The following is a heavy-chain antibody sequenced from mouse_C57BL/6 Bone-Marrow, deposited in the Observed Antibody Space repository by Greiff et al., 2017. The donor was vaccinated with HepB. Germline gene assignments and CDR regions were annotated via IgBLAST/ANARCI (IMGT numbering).Heavy chain of an antibody. V-gene: IGHV1-19*01. Sequence: EVQLQQSGPVLVKPGASVKMSCKASGYTFTDYYMNWVKQSHGKSLEWIGVINPYNGGTSYNQKFKGKATLTVDKSSSTAYMELNSLTSEDSAVYYCAPYYYGSSYGYWGQGTTLTVSS. CDR3: APYYYGSSYGY. CDR2: INPYNGGT. D-gene: IGHD1-1*01. CDR1: GYTFTDYY. J-gene: IGHJ2*01.